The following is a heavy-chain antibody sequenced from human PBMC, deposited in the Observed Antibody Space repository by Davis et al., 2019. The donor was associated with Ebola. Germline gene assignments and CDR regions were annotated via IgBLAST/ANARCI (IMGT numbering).Heavy chain of an antibody. Sequence: GESLKISCAAPGFTFSSYAMSWVRQAPGKGLEWVSCISGSGGSTEYADSAKGRLTISRDNAKNTLYLQMNSLRAEDTAVYYCAKDISPHIGVIVTQVDYWGQGTLVTVSS. CDR2: ISGSGGST. CDR1: GFTFSSYA. CDR3: AKDISPHIGVIVTQVDY. J-gene: IGHJ4*02. D-gene: IGHD3-10*01. V-gene: IGHV3-23*01.